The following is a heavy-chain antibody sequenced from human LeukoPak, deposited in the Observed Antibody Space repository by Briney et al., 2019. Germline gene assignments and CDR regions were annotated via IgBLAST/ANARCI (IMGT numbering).Heavy chain of an antibody. J-gene: IGHJ4*02. V-gene: IGHV5-10-1*01. Sequence: GESLEISCKGSGYSFTTYWISWVRQMPGKGLEWMGRIDPSDSYTNYSPSFQGHVTISADKSISTAFLQWSSLKASDTAMYYCARLGFGELFPYYWGQGTLVTVSS. CDR3: ARLGFGELFPYY. CDR1: GYSFTTYW. CDR2: IDPSDSYT. D-gene: IGHD3-10*01.